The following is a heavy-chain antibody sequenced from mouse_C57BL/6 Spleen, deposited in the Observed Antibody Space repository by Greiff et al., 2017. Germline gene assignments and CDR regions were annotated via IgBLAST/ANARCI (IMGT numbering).Heavy chain of an antibody. J-gene: IGHJ4*01. V-gene: IGHV5-9*04. D-gene: IGHD2-5*01. Sequence: EVKLMESGGGLVKPGGSLKLSCAASGFTFSSYTMSWVRQTPEKRLEWVATISGGGGNTYYPDSVKGRFTISRDNAKNTLYLQMSSLRSEDTAVYYCARRHYSNWGYAMDYWGQGTSVTVSS. CDR3: ARRHYSNWGYAMDY. CDR1: GFTFSSYT. CDR2: ISGGGGNT.